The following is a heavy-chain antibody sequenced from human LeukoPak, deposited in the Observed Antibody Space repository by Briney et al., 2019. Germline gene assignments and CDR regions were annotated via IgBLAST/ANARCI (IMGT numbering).Heavy chain of an antibody. CDR3: ARDLIVPAASDY. CDR1: GYTFTGYY. J-gene: IGHJ4*02. D-gene: IGHD2-2*01. CDR2: INAGNGNT. V-gene: IGHV1-3*01. Sequence: ASVKVSCKASGYTFTGYYMHWVRQAPGQGLEWMGWINAGNGNTKYSQRFQGRVTITRDTSASTAYMELSSLRSEDTAVYFCARDLIVPAASDYWGQGTLVTVSS.